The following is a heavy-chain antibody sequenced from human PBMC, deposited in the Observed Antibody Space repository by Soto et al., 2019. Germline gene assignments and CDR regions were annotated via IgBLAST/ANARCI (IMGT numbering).Heavy chain of an antibody. D-gene: IGHD3-22*01. CDR2: IYHSGST. V-gene: IGHV4-30-2*01. CDR3: ARGRTVRNYADDSSDYFYFFDY. Sequence: SETLSLTCAVSGGSISSGGYSWSWIRQPPGKGLEWIGYIYHSGSTYYNPSLKSRVTISVDRSKNQFSLKLSSVTAADTAVYYCARGRTVRNYADDSSDYFYFFDYWGQGTQVTVSS. J-gene: IGHJ4*02. CDR1: GGSISSGGYS.